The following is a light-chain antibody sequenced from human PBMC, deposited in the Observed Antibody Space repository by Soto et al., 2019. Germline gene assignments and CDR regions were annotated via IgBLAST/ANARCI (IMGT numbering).Light chain of an antibody. CDR2: SNN. V-gene: IGLV1-44*01. Sequence: QSVLTQPPSASGTPGQRVTISCSGSSSHIGSNTVNWYQQLPGTAPKLLIYSNNLRPSGVPDRFSGSKSGTSASLAISGLQSEDEADYYCATWDDSLSGGVFGGGTKLTVL. CDR1: SSHIGSNT. J-gene: IGLJ3*02. CDR3: ATWDDSLSGGV.